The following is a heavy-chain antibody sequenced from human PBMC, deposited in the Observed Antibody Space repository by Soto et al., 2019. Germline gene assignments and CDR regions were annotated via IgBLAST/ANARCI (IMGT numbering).Heavy chain of an antibody. D-gene: IGHD4-4*01. Sequence: QAQLVQSGAEVKEPGASVKVSCKASGYSFTTSGITWVRQAPRQGLEWMGWISTYNGNTNYAQKLQDRVTLTTDTATMTAYMELMSLRSNDTAVYYSAHRLYSEYDYRGKGTLVNVSS. J-gene: IGHJ4*02. V-gene: IGHV1-18*01. CDR2: ISTYNGNT. CDR3: AHRLYSEYDY. CDR1: GYSFTTSG.